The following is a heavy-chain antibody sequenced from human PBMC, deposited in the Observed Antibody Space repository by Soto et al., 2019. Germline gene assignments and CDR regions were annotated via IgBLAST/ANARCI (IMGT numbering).Heavy chain of an antibody. CDR2: IYHSGST. V-gene: IGHV4-30-2*01. D-gene: IGHD5-18*01. CDR3: TCIFSGGYGYGFYYYGMDV. Sequence: SETLSLTCAVSGGSISSGGYSCTWIRQPPGKGLEWIGYIYHSGSTYYNPSLKSRVTISVDTSKSQFSLKLSSVTAADTAVYYCTCIFSGGYGYGFYYYGMDVWGQGTTVTVSS. CDR1: GGSISSGGYS. J-gene: IGHJ6*02.